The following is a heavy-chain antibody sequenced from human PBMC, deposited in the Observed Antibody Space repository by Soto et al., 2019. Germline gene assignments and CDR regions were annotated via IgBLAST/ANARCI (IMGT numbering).Heavy chain of an antibody. CDR1: VGSISSSSWY. J-gene: IGHJ5*02. V-gene: IGHV4-39*01. D-gene: IGHD4-17*01. CDR3: AALGVYERVTGLNWSDR. CDR2: IRHSVST. Sequence: PSETLSLTCTVSVGSISSSSWYWACFRQHPGKGLEWIATIRHSVSTYYNAAFNSRLTFSIDTSNNQFSLTLTSVTAADTAAYYSAALGVYERVTGLNWSDRWGQGTLVTVSS.